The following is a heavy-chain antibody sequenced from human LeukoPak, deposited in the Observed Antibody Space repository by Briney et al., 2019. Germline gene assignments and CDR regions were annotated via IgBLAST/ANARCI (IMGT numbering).Heavy chain of an antibody. D-gene: IGHD6-13*01. J-gene: IGHJ6*02. CDR1: GFTFSDFY. CDR2: ISNSGNTI. Sequence: GGSLRLSCAASGFTFSDFYMSWIRQAPGKGLEGVSYISNSGNTIYYADSVKGRFTISRDYAKNSLYLQMNSLRAEDTAVYYCARDWAAAGNAGMDVWGQGTTVTVSS. CDR3: ARDWAAAGNAGMDV. V-gene: IGHV3-11*04.